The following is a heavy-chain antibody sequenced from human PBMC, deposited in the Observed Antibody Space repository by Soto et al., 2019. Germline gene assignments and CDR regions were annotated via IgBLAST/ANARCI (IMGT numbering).Heavy chain of an antibody. CDR1: GDSISSYY. Sequence: QVQLRESGPGLVKPSETLSLTCTVSGDSISSYYWGWIRQPPGKGLEWIGYIYYTGNTNYNPFLQRRVHVSLVTSNNQFSLRLTSVTAADTAVYYCARVPASRYGNWFDPWGQGTLVTVSS. CDR3: ARVPASRYGNWFDP. J-gene: IGHJ5*02. CDR2: IYYTGNT. D-gene: IGHD6-13*01. V-gene: IGHV4-59*01.